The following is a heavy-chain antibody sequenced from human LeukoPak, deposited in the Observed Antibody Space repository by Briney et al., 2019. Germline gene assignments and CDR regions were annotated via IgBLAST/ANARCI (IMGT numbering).Heavy chain of an antibody. CDR1: GGSMNNYY. D-gene: IGHD5-12*01. V-gene: IGHV4-59*01. Sequence: SETLSLTCTVSGGSMNNYYWSWIRQAPGKGLEWIGYIHYSGTTNYNPSLKSRVTISLDTSRNQFSLKLRSVTTADTAVYYCARRRVYSGSGEFDFWGQGTLVTVSS. CDR3: ARRRVYSGSGEFDF. CDR2: IHYSGTT. J-gene: IGHJ4*02.